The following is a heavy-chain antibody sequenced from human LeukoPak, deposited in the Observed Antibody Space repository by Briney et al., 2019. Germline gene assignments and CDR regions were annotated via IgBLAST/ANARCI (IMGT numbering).Heavy chain of an antibody. CDR1: GGSISSSSYY. CDR2: IYYSGST. CDR3: AREHRERIQLWSFVY. D-gene: IGHD5-18*01. J-gene: IGHJ4*02. V-gene: IGHV4-39*02. Sequence: SETLSLTCTVSGGSISSSSYYWGWIRQPPGKGLEWIGSIYYSGSTYYNLSLKSRVTISVDTSKNQFSLKLSSVTAADTAVYYCAREHRERIQLWSFVYWGQGTLVTVSS.